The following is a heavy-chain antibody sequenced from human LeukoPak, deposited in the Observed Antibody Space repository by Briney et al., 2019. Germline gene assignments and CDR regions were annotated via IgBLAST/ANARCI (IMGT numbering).Heavy chain of an antibody. CDR3: ARDLGVCSGGTCYSVYDY. Sequence: GGSLRLSCAASGSIVSRYWMSWVRQAPGKGLEWVADIKEDGSEKHCVDSVKGRFTISRDNAENSLYLQMNSLRAEDTAIYYCARDLGVCSGGTCYSVYDYWGQGTLVTVSS. J-gene: IGHJ4*02. CDR2: IKEDGSEK. V-gene: IGHV3-7*01. CDR1: GSIVSRYW. D-gene: IGHD2-15*01.